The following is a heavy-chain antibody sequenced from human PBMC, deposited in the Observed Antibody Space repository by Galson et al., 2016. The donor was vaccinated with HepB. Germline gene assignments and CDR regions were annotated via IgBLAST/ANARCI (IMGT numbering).Heavy chain of an antibody. CDR3: ATWLRAHFDF. CDR2: IDGPTSNT. J-gene: IGHJ4*02. D-gene: IGHD5-12*01. V-gene: IGHV3-23*05. CDR1: GFMFSDYA. Sequence: SLRLSCAASGFMFSDYAMSWIRQAPGKGLEWVSHIDGPTSNTHYADSVKGRLTIFRDNSKNTLYLQIHSLTADDTATYYCATWLRAHFDFWGQGTLVTVSS.